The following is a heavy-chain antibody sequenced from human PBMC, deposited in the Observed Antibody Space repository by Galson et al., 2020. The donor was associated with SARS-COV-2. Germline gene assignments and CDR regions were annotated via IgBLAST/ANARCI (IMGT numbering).Heavy chain of an antibody. Sequence: SQTLSLTCSVFGGSISSTSNYWGWIRQPPGKGLEWIGSIYYSGSTYYNPSLKSRVTISVDTANNHFSLKLTSVTAADAAMYYCGRHQYTGSWGYAFDIWGQGTMVAVSS. V-gene: IGHV4-39*07. CDR3: GRHQYTGSWGYAFDI. J-gene: IGHJ3*02. D-gene: IGHD6-13*01. CDR1: GGSISSTSNY. CDR2: IYYSGST.